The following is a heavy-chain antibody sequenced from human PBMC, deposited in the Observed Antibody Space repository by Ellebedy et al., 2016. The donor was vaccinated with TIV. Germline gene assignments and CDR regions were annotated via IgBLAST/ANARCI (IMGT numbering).Heavy chain of an antibody. V-gene: IGHV3-7*01. CDR2: INQDGSQK. J-gene: IGHJ3*02. Sequence: GGSLRLSCAASGFSFRSYWMSWVRQAPGKGLEWVANINQDGSQKYYVDSVKGRFTISRDNAKNSLYLQKNGLRAEDTAVYYCATDGSYGDYLSPTHAFVMWGQGTTVTVSS. D-gene: IGHD4-17*01. CDR3: ATDGSYGDYLSPTHAFVM. CDR1: GFSFRSYW.